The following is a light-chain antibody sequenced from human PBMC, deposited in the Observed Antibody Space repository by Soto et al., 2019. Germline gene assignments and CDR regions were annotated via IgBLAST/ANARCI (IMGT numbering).Light chain of an antibody. J-gene: IGLJ2*01. V-gene: IGLV3-21*02. CDR1: NIGGKN. CDR3: QVWDGSSDHVV. CDR2: DDS. Sequence: SYELTQPPSVSVAPGQTATISCGGDNIGGKNVHWYQEKPGQAPALVVYDDSDRPSGIPERFSGSNSGYTATLTISRVEAGDEADYYCQVWDGSSDHVVFGGGTKLTVL.